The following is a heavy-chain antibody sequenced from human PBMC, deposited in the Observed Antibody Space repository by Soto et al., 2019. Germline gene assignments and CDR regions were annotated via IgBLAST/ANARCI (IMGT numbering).Heavy chain of an antibody. V-gene: IGHV4-59*12. CDR1: GGFISSYY. CDR3: ARVERWTATTVVDAFDI. J-gene: IGHJ3*02. D-gene: IGHD1-1*01. Sequence: SLTCTVSGGFISSYYWSWIRQPPGKRLEWIGYIYYSGSTNYNPSLKSRVTISVDTSKNQFSLKMSSVTAADTALYYCARVERWTATTVVDAFDIWGPGTRVTVSS. CDR2: IYYSGST.